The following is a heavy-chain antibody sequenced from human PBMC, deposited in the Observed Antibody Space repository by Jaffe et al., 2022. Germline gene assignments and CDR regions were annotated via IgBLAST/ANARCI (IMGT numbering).Heavy chain of an antibody. J-gene: IGHJ4*02. V-gene: IGHV3-66*02. CDR2: IYSGGST. CDR1: GFTVSSNY. D-gene: IGHD2-21*02. CDR3: AHRWGYCGGDCSNSDY. Sequence: EVQLVESGGGLVQPGGSLRLSCAASGFTVSSNYMSWVRQAPGKGLEWVSVIYSGGSTYYADSVKGRFTISRDNSKNTLYLQMNSLRAEDTAVYYCAHRWGYCGGDCSNSDYWGQGTLVTVSS.